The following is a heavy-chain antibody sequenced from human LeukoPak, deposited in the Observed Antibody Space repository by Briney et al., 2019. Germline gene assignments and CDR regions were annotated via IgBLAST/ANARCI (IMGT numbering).Heavy chain of an antibody. D-gene: IGHD3-22*01. CDR1: GFTFSSYG. CDR3: AKDYSSGYYYDY. V-gene: IGHV3-23*01. Sequence: PGGTLRLSCAASGFTFSSYGMSWVRQAPGKGLEWVSSISGSGYSTYYADSVKGRFTISRDNSKNTLYLQMNSLRAEDTAVYYCAKDYSSGYYYDYWGQGTLVTVSS. J-gene: IGHJ4*02. CDR2: ISGSGYST.